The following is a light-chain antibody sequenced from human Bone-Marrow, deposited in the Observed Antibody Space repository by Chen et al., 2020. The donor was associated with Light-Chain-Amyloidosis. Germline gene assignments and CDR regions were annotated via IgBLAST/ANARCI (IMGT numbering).Light chain of an antibody. CDR1: DLPTKY. CDR3: QSADSSGTYEVI. V-gene: IGLV3-25*03. J-gene: IGLJ2*01. Sequence: SYELTQPPSVSVSPGQTARITCSGDDLPTKYAYWYQQKPGQAPVLVIHRDTERPSGISVRFSCSSSGTTATLTISGVQAEDEADYHCQSADSSGTYEVIFGGGTKLTVL. CDR2: RDT.